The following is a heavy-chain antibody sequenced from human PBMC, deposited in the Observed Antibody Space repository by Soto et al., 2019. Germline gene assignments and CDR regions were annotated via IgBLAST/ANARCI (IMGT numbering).Heavy chain of an antibody. CDR3: ASLRQSRKGAFDI. J-gene: IGHJ3*02. Sequence: QLQLQESGSGLVKPSQTLSLTCAVSGGSISSGGYSWSWIRQPPGKGLEWIGYIYHSGSTYYNPPLKSRGTISVDRSKNQFSLKLSSVTAADTAVYYCASLRQSRKGAFDIWGQGTMVTVSS. V-gene: IGHV4-30-2*01. CDR2: IYHSGST. CDR1: GGSISSGGYS.